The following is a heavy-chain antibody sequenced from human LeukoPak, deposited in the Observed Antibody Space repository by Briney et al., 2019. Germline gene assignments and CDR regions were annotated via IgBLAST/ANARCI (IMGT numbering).Heavy chain of an antibody. Sequence: GGSPRLSCEASGFTFSDYAMTWVRQDPGKGLEWISTISGSGGSTYYADSVKGRFTISRDNSKTTLYLQMNSLRAEDTAVYSCATELLFGELPLWYIDSWGQGTLVTVSS. V-gene: IGHV3-23*01. J-gene: IGHJ4*02. CDR2: ISGSGGST. CDR1: GFTFSDYA. D-gene: IGHD3-10*01. CDR3: ATELLFGELPLWYIDS.